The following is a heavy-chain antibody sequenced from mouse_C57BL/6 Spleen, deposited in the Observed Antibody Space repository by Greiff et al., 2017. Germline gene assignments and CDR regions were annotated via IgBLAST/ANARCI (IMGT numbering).Heavy chain of an antibody. V-gene: IGHV14-4*01. CDR2: IDPENGDT. Sequence: EVQLQQSGAELVRPGASVKLSCTASGFNIKDDYMHWVKQRPEQGLEWIGWIDPENGDTEYASKFQGKATITADTSSNTAYLQLSSLTSEDTAVYYCTTGGGSSLRAMDYWGQGTSVTVSS. CDR3: TTGGGSSLRAMDY. J-gene: IGHJ4*01. CDR1: GFNIKDDY. D-gene: IGHD1-1*01.